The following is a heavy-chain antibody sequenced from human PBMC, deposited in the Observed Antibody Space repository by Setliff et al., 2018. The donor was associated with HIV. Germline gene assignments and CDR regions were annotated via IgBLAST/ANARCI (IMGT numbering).Heavy chain of an antibody. CDR2: IIPIYGTA. V-gene: IGHV1-69*13. CDR3: ARAESCSGWYGWYFGY. D-gene: IGHD6-19*01. Sequence: SVKVSCKASGGTFSSYAIRWVRQAPGQGLEWMGGIIPIYGTANYAQKFQGRVTITGDESTSTAYMELSSLRSEDTAGYYCARAESCSGWYGWYFGYWGQGTLVTVSS. J-gene: IGHJ4*02. CDR1: GGTFSSYA.